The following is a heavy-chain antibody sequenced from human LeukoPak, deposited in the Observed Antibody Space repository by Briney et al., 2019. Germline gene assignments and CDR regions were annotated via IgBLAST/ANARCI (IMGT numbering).Heavy chain of an antibody. CDR2: ISYDGSNK. CDR3: AKEAAAGLDY. J-gene: IGHJ4*02. CDR1: GFTFSSYG. D-gene: IGHD6-13*01. V-gene: IGHV3-30*18. Sequence: GGSLRLSCAASGFTFSSYGMHWVRQAPGKGLEWVAVISYDGSNKYYADSVKGRFTISRDKSKNTLYLQMNSLRAEDTAVYYCAKEAAAGLDYWGQGTLVTVSS.